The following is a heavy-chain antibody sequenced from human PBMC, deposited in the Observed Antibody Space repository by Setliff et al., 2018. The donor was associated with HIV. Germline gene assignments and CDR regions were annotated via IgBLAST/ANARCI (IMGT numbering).Heavy chain of an antibody. J-gene: IGHJ4*02. Sequence: GGSLRLPCAAFGFTLSSYTMNWVRQAPGKGLEWVSAVSNTGRITFYADSVKGRFTISKDNFENVVYLQMNTLRVDDTAVYYCVKDAYSTGKPGISWGQGTQVTVSS. D-gene: IGHD2-2*01. CDR1: GFTLSSYT. CDR3: VKDAYSTGKPGIS. V-gene: IGHV3-23*05. CDR2: VSNTGRIT.